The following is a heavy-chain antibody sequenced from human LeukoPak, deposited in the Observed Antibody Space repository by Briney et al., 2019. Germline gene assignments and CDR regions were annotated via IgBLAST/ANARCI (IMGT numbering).Heavy chain of an antibody. D-gene: IGHD3-16*01. CDR2: INPNSGGT. J-gene: IGHJ3*01. CDR3: AKDRAEGGDTDAFDV. Sequence: ASVKVSCKASGYIFTGYYVHWVRQAPGQGLEWMGWINPNSGGTNYAQNFKGRVTMTRDTSISTAYMELSRLRSDDTAVYYCAKDRAEGGDTDAFDVWGQGTMVTVSS. V-gene: IGHV1-2*02. CDR1: GYIFTGYY.